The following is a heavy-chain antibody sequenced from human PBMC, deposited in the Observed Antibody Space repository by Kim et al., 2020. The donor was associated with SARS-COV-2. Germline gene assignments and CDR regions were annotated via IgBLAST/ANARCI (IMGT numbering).Heavy chain of an antibody. Sequence: SETLSLTCSVSGDSINTGGFYWSWIRQSPGSGLEWIGYDFHTGTTYFSPSLRSRVTMSVDTSKNQFSLKLRAVTAADTAVYYCATLNCSSTSCFYYFDF. D-gene: IGHD2-15*01. J-gene: IGHJ4*01. CDR1: GDSINTGGFY. CDR2: DFHTGTT. CDR3: ATLNCSSTSCFYYFDF. V-gene: IGHV4-31*03.